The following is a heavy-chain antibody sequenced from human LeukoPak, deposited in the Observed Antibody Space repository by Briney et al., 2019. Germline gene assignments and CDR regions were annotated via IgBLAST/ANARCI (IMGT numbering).Heavy chain of an antibody. CDR2: ISDSGRT. CDR3: ARRTVEEDAFDI. CDR1: GGSIRSYY. Sequence: SETLSLTCTVSGGSIRSYYWSWIRQPPGKGLEWIGYISDSGRTKHNPSLKSRVSISEDTSKNQLSLKLTSVTAADTAVYYCARRTVEEDAFDIWGQGTMVTVSS. D-gene: IGHD4-23*01. J-gene: IGHJ3*02. V-gene: IGHV4-59*08.